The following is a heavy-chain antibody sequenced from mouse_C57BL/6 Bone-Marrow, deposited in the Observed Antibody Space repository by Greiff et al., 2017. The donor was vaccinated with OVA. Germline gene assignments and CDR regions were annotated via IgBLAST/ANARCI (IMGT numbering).Heavy chain of an antibody. Sequence: EVKVEESGGGLVQPGGSMKLSCAASGFTFSDAWMDWVRQSPEKGLEWVAEIRNKANNHATYYAESVKGRFTISRDDSKSSVYLQMNSLRAEDTGIYYCTRSTMITTYYYAMDYWGQGTSVTVSS. CDR1: GFTFSDAW. D-gene: IGHD2-4*01. CDR2: IRNKANNHAT. CDR3: TRSTMITTYYYAMDY. V-gene: IGHV6-6*01. J-gene: IGHJ4*01.